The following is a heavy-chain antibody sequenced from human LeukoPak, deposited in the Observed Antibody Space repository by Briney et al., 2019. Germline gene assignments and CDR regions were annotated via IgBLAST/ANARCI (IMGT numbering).Heavy chain of an antibody. Sequence: APVKGSCKASGYSFTAYYIHWVRQAPGQGLEWVGWINPNSGATNYAQKFQDRVTMTRDTSISTAYMVLSRLRSDDTAVYLCARDQNYFDTTTYYGIDYWGQGTLVTVSS. CDR1: GYSFTAYY. D-gene: IGHD3-22*01. V-gene: IGHV1-2*02. CDR2: INPNSGAT. J-gene: IGHJ4*02. CDR3: ARDQNYFDTTTYYGIDY.